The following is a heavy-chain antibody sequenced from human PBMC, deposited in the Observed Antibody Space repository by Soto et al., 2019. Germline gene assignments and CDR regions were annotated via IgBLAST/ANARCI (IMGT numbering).Heavy chain of an antibody. Sequence: LQLVESGGGVVQPGGSLRLSCAASGFAFSSFSMNWVRQAPGKGLEWISYISSTTTTIYYADSVKGRFTISRDSAENSLYLQMNSLRDEDTAVYYCTRDPLRVSLSQTYGMDVWGQGTTVTVSS. CDR3: TRDPLRVSLSQTYGMDV. V-gene: IGHV3-48*02. J-gene: IGHJ6*02. CDR1: GFAFSSFS. CDR2: ISSTTTTI. D-gene: IGHD2-8*01.